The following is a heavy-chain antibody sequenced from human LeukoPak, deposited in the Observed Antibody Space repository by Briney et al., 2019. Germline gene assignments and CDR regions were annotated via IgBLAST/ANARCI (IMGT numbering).Heavy chain of an antibody. CDR2: ISAYNGNT. CDR1: GYTFTSYG. J-gene: IGHJ4*02. D-gene: IGHD3-16*02. V-gene: IGHV1-18*01. Sequence: ASVRVSCKASGYTFTSYGISWVRQAPGQGLEWMGWISAYNGNTNYAQKLQGRVTMTTDTSTSTAYMELRSLRSDDTAVYYCARDILGLRLGELSLPFDYWGQGTLVTVSS. CDR3: ARDILGLRLGELSLPFDY.